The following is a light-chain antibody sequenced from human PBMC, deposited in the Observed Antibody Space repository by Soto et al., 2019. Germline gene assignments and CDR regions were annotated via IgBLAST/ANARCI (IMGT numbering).Light chain of an antibody. J-gene: IGLJ3*02. Sequence: QSVLTQPPSVSGAPGQRVTISCTGSSSNIGSGYDVHWYQQLPGTAPKLLIYGNNNRPSGVPDRFSGSKSGTSASLAITGLQPEDVSDYYCQSYDTSLRGSTWVFCGGTHLTVL. CDR2: GNN. CDR3: QSYDTSLRGSTWV. CDR1: SSNIGSGYD. V-gene: IGLV1-40*01.